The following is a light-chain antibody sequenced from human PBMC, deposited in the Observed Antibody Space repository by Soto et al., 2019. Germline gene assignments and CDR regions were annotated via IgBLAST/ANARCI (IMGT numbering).Light chain of an antibody. CDR2: WAS. CDR1: RSLFYSPHNKRY. V-gene: IGKV4-1*01. CDR3: QQYYRAPRT. J-gene: IGKJ2*01. Sequence: DIVMTQSPDSLAVSLGERATINCTSGRSLFYSPHNKRYLAWYQQKVEQPPQMLIYWASTRESGVPARFRGSGSGTDFTLTISSLQADDVAVYYCQQYYRAPRTFGQGTKVEI.